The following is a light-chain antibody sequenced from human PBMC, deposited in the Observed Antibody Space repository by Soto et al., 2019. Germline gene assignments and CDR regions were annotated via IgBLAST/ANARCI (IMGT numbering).Light chain of an antibody. V-gene: IGLV1-51*01. J-gene: IGLJ2*01. CDR3: GTWDSSLSAGV. Sequence: QSVLTQPPSVSAAPGQKVTISCSGSSSNVGSHYVSWYQQLPETAPKLLIYDNNKRPSGIPDRFSGSKSGTSATLGITGLQTGDEADYYCGTWDSSLSAGVFGGGTKLTVL. CDR2: DNN. CDR1: SSNVGSHY.